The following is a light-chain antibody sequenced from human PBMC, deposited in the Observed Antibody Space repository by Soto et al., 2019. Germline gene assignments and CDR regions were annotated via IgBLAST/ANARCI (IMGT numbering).Light chain of an antibody. Sequence: DIQMTQSPSSLSASVGDRVTITCRASQGIGNYLAWYQHKPGKVPKLLIYGASTLQSRVPSRFSGGGSGTDFTLTISSLEPEDFAVYYCQQRSNWPWTFGQGTKVDIK. J-gene: IGKJ1*01. CDR3: QQRSNWPWT. V-gene: IGKV1-27*01. CDR1: QGIGNY. CDR2: GAS.